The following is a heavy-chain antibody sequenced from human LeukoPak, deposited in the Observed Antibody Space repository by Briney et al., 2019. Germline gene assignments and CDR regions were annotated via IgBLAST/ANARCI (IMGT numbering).Heavy chain of an antibody. D-gene: IGHD1-26*01. CDR1: GGSISSSSYY. V-gene: IGHV4-39*07. CDR3: ARDRARGSSTGFDP. Sequence: SETLSLTCTVSGGSISSSSYYWGWIRQPPGKGLEWIGSIYYSGSTYYNPSLKSRVTISVDTSKNQFSLKLSSVTAADTAVYYCARDRARGSSTGFDPWGQGTLVTVSS. CDR2: IYYSGST. J-gene: IGHJ5*02.